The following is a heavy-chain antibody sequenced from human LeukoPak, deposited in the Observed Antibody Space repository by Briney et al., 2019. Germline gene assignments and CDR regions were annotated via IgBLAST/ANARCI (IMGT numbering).Heavy chain of an antibody. V-gene: IGHV1-24*01. CDR1: GYTLTELS. D-gene: IGHD1-26*01. Sequence: GASVTVSFKFSGYTLTELSMHWVRQAPGKGHEWMGGFDPEDGETIYAQKFQGRVTMTEDTSTDTAYMELSSLRSEDTAVYYCATLTSGSRDSFDYWGQGTLVTVSS. CDR2: FDPEDGET. J-gene: IGHJ4*02. CDR3: ATLTSGSRDSFDY.